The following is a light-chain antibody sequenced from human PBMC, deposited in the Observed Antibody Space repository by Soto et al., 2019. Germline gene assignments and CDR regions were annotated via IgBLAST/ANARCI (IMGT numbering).Light chain of an antibody. J-gene: IGLJ3*02. CDR2: DVS. V-gene: IGLV2-11*01. Sequence: QSALTQPRSVSGSPGQSVTISCTGTSSDVGGYNYVSWYQQHPGKAPKLMIYDVSKRPSGVPDRSSGSKSGNTASLTISGLQAEDEADYYCCSYAGSYTLWVFGGGTKLTVL. CDR1: SSDVGGYNY. CDR3: CSYAGSYTLWV.